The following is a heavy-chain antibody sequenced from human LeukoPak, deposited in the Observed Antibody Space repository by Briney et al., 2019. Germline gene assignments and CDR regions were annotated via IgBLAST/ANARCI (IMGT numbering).Heavy chain of an antibody. CDR2: IYHSGST. CDR3: ARLVVSSWYHEVLLGRDY. CDR1: GYSISSGYY. J-gene: IGHJ4*02. V-gene: IGHV4-38-2*02. Sequence: SETLSLTCTVSGYSISSGYYWGWIRQPPGKGLEWIGSIYHSGSTYYNPSLKSRVTISVDTSKNQFSLKLSSVTAADAAVYYCARLVVSSWYHEVLLGRDYWGQGTLVTVSS. D-gene: IGHD6-13*01.